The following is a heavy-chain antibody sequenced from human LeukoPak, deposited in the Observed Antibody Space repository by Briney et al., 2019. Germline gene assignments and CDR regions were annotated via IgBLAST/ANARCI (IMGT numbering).Heavy chain of an antibody. CDR3: ARYPSSFDP. D-gene: IGHD3-16*02. J-gene: IGHJ5*02. CDR1: RFTFSIYE. Sequence: GGSLRLSCAASRFTFSIYEMNWVRQAPGKGLEWVSYISSSRSNSMLYADSVKGPFTISRDDAKNSLYLQMNSLRVEDTAVYYCARYPSSFDPWGQGAQVTVSS. V-gene: IGHV3-48*03. CDR2: ISSSRSNSM.